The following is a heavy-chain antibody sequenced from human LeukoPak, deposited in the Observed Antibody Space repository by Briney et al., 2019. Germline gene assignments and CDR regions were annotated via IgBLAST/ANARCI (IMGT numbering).Heavy chain of an antibody. CDR2: ISGSGGST. V-gene: IGHV3-23*01. CDR1: GFTFSNYA. D-gene: IGHD2-2*01. Sequence: GGSLRLSCAASGFTFSNYAMSWVRQAPGKGLEWVSVISGSGGSTYYAVSVKGRFTISRDNSKNTLYLQMNSLRAEDTAVYYCAKDRTVLVPVVIDYWGQGTLVTVSS. J-gene: IGHJ4*02. CDR3: AKDRTVLVPVVIDY.